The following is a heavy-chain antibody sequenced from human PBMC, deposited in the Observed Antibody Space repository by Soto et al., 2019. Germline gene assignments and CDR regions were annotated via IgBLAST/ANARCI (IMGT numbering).Heavy chain of an antibody. D-gene: IGHD3-22*01. CDR1: GFRVSHTY. V-gene: IGHV3-66*04. J-gene: IGHJ4*02. CDR3: VRRDYFDNSAIN. CDR2: MYSAGTT. Sequence: GGSLRLSCAASGFRVSHTYMSWVRQAPGKGLECVSVMYSAGTTFYADSVRGRFTISRDTSKNMLFLQVNNLRAEDTAVYYCVRRDYFDNSAINWGQGT.